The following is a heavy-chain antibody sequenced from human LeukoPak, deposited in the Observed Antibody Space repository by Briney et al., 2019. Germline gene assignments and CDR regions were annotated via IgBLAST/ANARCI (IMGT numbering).Heavy chain of an antibody. J-gene: IGHJ4*02. V-gene: IGHV1-18*01. D-gene: IGHD2-21*02. CDR2: ISAYNGNT. Sequence: ASVKVSCKASGYTFTSYGISWVRQAPGQGLEWMGWISAYNGNTNYAQKLQGRVTMTTDTSTSTAYMELRSLRSDDTAVYYCERQAYCGGDCYTTPFDYWGQGTLVTVSS. CDR3: ERQAYCGGDCYTTPFDY. CDR1: GYTFTSYG.